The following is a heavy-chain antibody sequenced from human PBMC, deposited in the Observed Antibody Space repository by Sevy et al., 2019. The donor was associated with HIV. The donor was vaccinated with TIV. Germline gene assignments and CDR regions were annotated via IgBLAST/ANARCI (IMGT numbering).Heavy chain of an antibody. CDR1: GFSLNTYW. Sequence: GGSLRLSCAASGFSLNTYWMSWVRQAPGKGLEWVAIIWSDGAYQYHGDSVKGRFTISRDNSKNTLYLQMNNVRVEDTAVYYCARGGYYYDNAAYYALDSWGQGTLVTVSS. CDR2: IWSDGAYQ. V-gene: IGHV3-33*08. CDR3: ARGGYYYDNAAYYALDS. D-gene: IGHD3-22*01. J-gene: IGHJ4*02.